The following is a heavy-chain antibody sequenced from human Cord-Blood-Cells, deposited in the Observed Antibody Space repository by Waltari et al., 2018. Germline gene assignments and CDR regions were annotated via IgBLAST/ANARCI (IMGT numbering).Heavy chain of an antibody. CDR1: GFTFSSYS. D-gene: IGHD3-3*01. Sequence: EVQLVESGGGLVKPGGSLRLSCAASGFTFSSYSMTWVRQAPGKGLEWVSSISISSSYIYNADSVKGRFTIARDNAKNSLYLQMNSLRAEDTAVYYCASSQYYDFWSGYYTSPKYFQHWGQGTLVTVSS. CDR3: ASSQYYDFWSGYYTSPKYFQH. CDR2: ISISSSYI. V-gene: IGHV3-21*01. J-gene: IGHJ1*01.